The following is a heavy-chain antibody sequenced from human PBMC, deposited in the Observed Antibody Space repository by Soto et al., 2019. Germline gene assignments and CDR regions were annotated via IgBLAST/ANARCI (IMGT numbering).Heavy chain of an antibody. CDR2: RSSSSSTI. Sequence: EVQLVESGGGLVQPGGSLRLSCAASGFTFSSYSMNWVRQAPGKGLEWVSYRSSSSSTIYYADSVKGRFTISRDNAKNSLYLQMNSRRAEDTAVYYCARDSGSYPRHYYYGMDVWGQGTTVTVSS. CDR3: ARDSGSYPRHYYYGMDV. D-gene: IGHD1-26*01. J-gene: IGHJ6*02. V-gene: IGHV3-48*01. CDR1: GFTFSSYS.